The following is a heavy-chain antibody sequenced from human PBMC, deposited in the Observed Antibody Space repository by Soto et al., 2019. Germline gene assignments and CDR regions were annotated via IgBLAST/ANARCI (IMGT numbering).Heavy chain of an antibody. CDR3: AKDGVYSGYDSIQFAWFDP. J-gene: IGHJ5*02. CDR1: GFTFSSYA. CDR2: ISGSGGST. V-gene: IGHV3-23*01. D-gene: IGHD5-12*01. Sequence: GGSLRLSCAASGFTFSSYAMSWVRQAPGKGLEWVSAISGSGGSTYYADSVKGRFTISRDNSKNTLYLQMNSLRAEDTAVYYCAKDGVYSGYDSIQFAWFDPWGQGTLVTVSS.